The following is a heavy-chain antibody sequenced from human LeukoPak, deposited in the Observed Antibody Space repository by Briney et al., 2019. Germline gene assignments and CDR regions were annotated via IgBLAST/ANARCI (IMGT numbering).Heavy chain of an antibody. Sequence: GGSLRLSCAASGFIFSSFEMSWVRQAPGKGLQWVSYIDSSGNTRYYADSVKGRFTISRDNAQNSLYLQMNSLRAEDTAVYYCARDSVPLRLGELSLPYWGQGTLVTVSS. J-gene: IGHJ4*02. D-gene: IGHD3-16*02. V-gene: IGHV3-48*03. CDR3: ARDSVPLRLGELSLPY. CDR2: IDSSGNTR. CDR1: GFIFSSFE.